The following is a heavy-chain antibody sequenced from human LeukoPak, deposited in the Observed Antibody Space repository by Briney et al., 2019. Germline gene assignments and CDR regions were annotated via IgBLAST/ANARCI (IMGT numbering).Heavy chain of an antibody. D-gene: IGHD5-12*01. CDR3: ARVYSGYDSLRYYYYYMDV. CDR1: GYTFTRYG. CDR2: ISAYNGNT. V-gene: IGHV1-18*01. J-gene: IGHJ6*03. Sequence: ASVTVSRQASGYTFTRYGISWVRQAPGQGLEGMGWISAYNGNTNYAQKLRGRVTMRTDTSTSIAYMELRSLRSDDTAVYYCARVYSGYDSLRYYYYYMDVWGKGTTVTISS.